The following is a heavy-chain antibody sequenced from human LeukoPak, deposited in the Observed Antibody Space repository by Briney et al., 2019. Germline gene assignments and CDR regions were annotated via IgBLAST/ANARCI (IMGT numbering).Heavy chain of an antibody. CDR1: GGTFSSYA. CDR3: ARSPYYGGPGGDYFDY. J-gene: IGHJ4*02. Sequence: VAWMKFSCQASGGTFSSYAISWVRQAPGQGLEWIGGIIPIFGTANYAQKFQGRVTITADKSTSTAYMELSSLRSEDTAVYYCARSPYYGGPGGDYFDYWGQGDLVTVAS. D-gene: IGHD4-23*01. CDR2: IIPIFGTA. V-gene: IGHV1-69*06.